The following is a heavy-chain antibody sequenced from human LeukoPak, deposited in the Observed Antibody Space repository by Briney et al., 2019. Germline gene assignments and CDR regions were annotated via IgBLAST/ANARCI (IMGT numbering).Heavy chain of an antibody. CDR3: ARETITGGYCSGGSCYSETANFDY. Sequence: SETLSLTCTVSGGSMSSYYWNWIRQPPGKGLEWIGYIYYSGTTNYNPSLKRRVTISVDTSKNQFSLKLSSVTAADTAVYYCARETITGGYCSGGSCYSETANFDYWGQGTLVTVSS. J-gene: IGHJ4*02. CDR1: GGSMSSYY. V-gene: IGHV4-59*01. CDR2: IYYSGTT. D-gene: IGHD2-15*01.